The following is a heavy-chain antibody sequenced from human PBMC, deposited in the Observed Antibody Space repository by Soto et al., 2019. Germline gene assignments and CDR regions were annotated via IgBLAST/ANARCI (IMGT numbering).Heavy chain of an antibody. Sequence: QVQLQQWGAGLLKPSETLSLTCAVYGGSFSGYYWSWIRQPPGKGLEWIGEINHSGSTNYNPSLKSRVTISVDTSKNQFSLKLSSVTAADTAVYYCARVVISWNLQIYYYYYMDVWGKGTTVTVSS. CDR3: ARVVISWNLQIYYYYYMDV. D-gene: IGHD1-1*01. J-gene: IGHJ6*03. CDR1: GGSFSGYY. V-gene: IGHV4-34*01. CDR2: INHSGST.